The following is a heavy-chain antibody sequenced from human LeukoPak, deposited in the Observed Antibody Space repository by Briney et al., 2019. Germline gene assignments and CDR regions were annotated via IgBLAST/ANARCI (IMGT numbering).Heavy chain of an antibody. D-gene: IGHD2-2*01. CDR2: IYSGGST. CDR3: AKEGGDIVVVPAAMPDY. J-gene: IGHJ4*02. Sequence: GGSLRLSCAASGFTVSSNYMSWVRQAPGKGLEWVSVIYSGGSTYYADSVKGRFTISRDNSKNTLYLQMNSLRAEDTAVYYCAKEGGDIVVVPAAMPDYWGQGTLVTVSS. V-gene: IGHV3-53*01. CDR1: GFTVSSNY.